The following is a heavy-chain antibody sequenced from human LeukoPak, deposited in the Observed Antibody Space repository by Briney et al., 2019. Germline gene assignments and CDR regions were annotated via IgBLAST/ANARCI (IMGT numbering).Heavy chain of an antibody. D-gene: IGHD6-19*01. Sequence: ASVKDSCKASGYTFTGYYMHWVRQAPGQGLEWMGWINPNSGGTNYAQKFQGRVTMTRDTSISTAYMELSRLRSDDTAVYYCASTESSGWWYFDYWGQGTLVTVSS. CDR3: ASTESSGWWYFDY. J-gene: IGHJ4*02. V-gene: IGHV1-2*02. CDR1: GYTFTGYY. CDR2: INPNSGGT.